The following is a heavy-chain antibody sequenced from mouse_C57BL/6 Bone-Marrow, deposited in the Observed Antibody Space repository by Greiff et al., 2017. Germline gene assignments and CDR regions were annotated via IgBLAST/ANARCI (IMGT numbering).Heavy chain of an antibody. CDR2: IDPSDSDT. Sequence: VQLQQPGAELVRPGSSVKLSCKASGYTFTSYWLHWVKQRPIQGLEWIGNIDPSDSDTHYNQKFKDKATLTVAKSSSTAYMQLSSLTSEDSAGYYCARGRFLVYYDYDVWFAYWGQGTLVTVSA. D-gene: IGHD2-4*01. J-gene: IGHJ3*01. CDR3: ARGRFLVYYDYDVWFAY. CDR1: GYTFTSYW. V-gene: IGHV1-52*01.